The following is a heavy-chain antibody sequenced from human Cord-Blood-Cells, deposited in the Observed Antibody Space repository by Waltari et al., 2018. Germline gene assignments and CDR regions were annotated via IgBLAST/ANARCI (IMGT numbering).Heavy chain of an antibody. CDR3: AKQQLVDY. V-gene: IGHV3-30*18. D-gene: IGHD6-13*01. J-gene: IGHJ4*02. CDR1: GFTFSSYG. Sequence: QVQLVESGGGVVQPGRSLRLSCAASGFTFSSYGMHWVRQAPGKGLEWVAVISYDGSNKYYADSVKGRFTISRDNSKNTLYLQMNSLRAEDTAVYYCAKQQLVDYWGQGTLVTVSS. CDR2: ISYDGSNK.